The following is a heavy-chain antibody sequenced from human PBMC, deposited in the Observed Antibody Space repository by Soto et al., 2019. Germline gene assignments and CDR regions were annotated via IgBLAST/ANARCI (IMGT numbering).Heavy chain of an antibody. CDR1: GFTFSSYA. CDR3: AKLPGYILTGYYFDY. Sequence: GGSLRLSCAASGFTFSSYAMSWVRQAPGKGLEWVSAISGSGGSTYYADSVKGRFTISRDNSKNTLYLQMNSLRAEDTAVYYCAKLPGYILTGYYFDYWGQGTLVTVSS. J-gene: IGHJ4*02. CDR2: ISGSGGST. D-gene: IGHD3-9*01. V-gene: IGHV3-23*01.